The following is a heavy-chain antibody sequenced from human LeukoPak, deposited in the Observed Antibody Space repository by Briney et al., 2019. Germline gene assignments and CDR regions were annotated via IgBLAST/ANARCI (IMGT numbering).Heavy chain of an antibody. CDR2: IRQDGSEK. D-gene: IGHD4-17*01. CDR3: ARDRSGYGDYVDYYYYYMDV. V-gene: IGHV3-7*01. CDR1: GFTFSSYW. J-gene: IGHJ6*03. Sequence: PGGSLRLSCAASGFTFSSYWMSWVRQAPGKGLEWVANIRQDGSEKYYVDSVKGRFTISRDNAKNSLYLQMNSLRAEDTAVYYCARDRSGYGDYVDYYYYYMDVWGKGTTVTISS.